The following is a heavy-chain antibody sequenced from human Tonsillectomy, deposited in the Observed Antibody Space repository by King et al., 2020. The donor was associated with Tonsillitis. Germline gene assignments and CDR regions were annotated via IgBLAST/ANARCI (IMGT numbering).Heavy chain of an antibody. V-gene: IGHV3-30-3*01. CDR1: GFTFSYYA. J-gene: IGHJ3*02. Sequence: HVQLVESGGGVVQPGRSLRLTCAASGFTFSYYAMHWVRQAPGKGLEWMAVISYDGSIKYYADSVKGRFTISRDNSKNTLYLQMSSLRADDTAVYYCARDGDIVVVEAAMGSFDIWGQGTMVTVSS. CDR3: ARDGDIVVVEAAMGSFDI. D-gene: IGHD2-15*01. CDR2: ISYDGSIK.